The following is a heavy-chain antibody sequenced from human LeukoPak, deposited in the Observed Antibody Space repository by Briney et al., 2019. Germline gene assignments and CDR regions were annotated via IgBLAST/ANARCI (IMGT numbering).Heavy chain of an antibody. CDR3: AKYFRADSGNYYRSFDY. Sequence: SGGSLRLSCAASGFTFSSYAMSWVRQAPGKGLEWVANIKEDGSEKNYVDSVKGRFTISRDNAKNSLYLQMNSLRAEDTAVYYCAKYFRADSGNYYRSFDYWGQGTLVTVSS. D-gene: IGHD1-26*01. CDR1: GFTFSSYA. CDR2: IKEDGSEK. J-gene: IGHJ4*02. V-gene: IGHV3-7*05.